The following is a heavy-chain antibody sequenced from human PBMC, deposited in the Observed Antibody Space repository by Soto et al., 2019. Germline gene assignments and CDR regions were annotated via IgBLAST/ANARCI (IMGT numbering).Heavy chain of an antibody. V-gene: IGHV3-21*01. J-gene: IGHJ4*02. CDR2: ITSGSDYI. CDR3: TREHVVTIFRRGQRGSFDN. CDR1: GFTFSSYT. D-gene: IGHD3-9*01. Sequence: LRLSCAASGFTFSSYTMNWVRQAPGKGLEWVAFITSGSDYIYYADSVKGRFTISRDDANNSLFLQMSSLRAEDTAVYYCTREHVVTIFRRGQRGSFDNWSQGTLVTVSS.